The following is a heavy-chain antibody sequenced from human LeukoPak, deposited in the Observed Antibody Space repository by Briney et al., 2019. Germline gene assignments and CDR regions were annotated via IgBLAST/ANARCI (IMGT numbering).Heavy chain of an antibody. J-gene: IGHJ4*02. CDR1: GFTFSSYA. Sequence: GGSLRLSCAASGFTFSSYAMHWVRQAPGKGLEWVAVISYDGSNKYYADSVKGRFTISRDNSKNTLYLQMNSLRAEDTTVYYCARGGNSDQYYFDYWGQGTLVTVSS. D-gene: IGHD1-26*01. CDR2: ISYDGSNK. CDR3: ARGGNSDQYYFDY. V-gene: IGHV3-30-3*01.